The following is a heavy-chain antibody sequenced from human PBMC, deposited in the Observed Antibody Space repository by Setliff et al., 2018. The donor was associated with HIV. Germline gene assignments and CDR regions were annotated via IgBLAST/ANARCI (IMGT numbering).Heavy chain of an antibody. V-gene: IGHV1-18*01. D-gene: IGHD3-16*01. J-gene: IGHJ3*01. CDR1: GYTFIAYG. CDR3: ARGDGGYNYAEAFDV. CDR2: IGPYNDRT. Sequence: ASVKVSCKASGYTFIAYGISWVRRAPGQGLEWMGWIGPYNDRTEYEQKFQGRVTMTTDTSASTVYMEMSSLRSEDTAMFYCARGDGGYNYAEAFDVWGQGTMVTVS.